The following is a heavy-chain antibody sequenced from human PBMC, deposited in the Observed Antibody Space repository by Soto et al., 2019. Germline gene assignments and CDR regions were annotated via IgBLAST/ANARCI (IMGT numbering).Heavy chain of an antibody. CDR3: AKEIEEYYDFWSGYYLGYYFDY. Sequence: GGSLRLSCAASGFTFGSYAMSWVRQAPGKGLEWVSAISGSGGSTYYADSVKGRFTISRDNSKNTLYLQMNSLRAEDTAVYYCAKEIEEYYDFWSGYYLGYYFDYWGQGTLVTVSS. D-gene: IGHD3-3*01. CDR2: ISGSGGST. V-gene: IGHV3-23*01. CDR1: GFTFGSYA. J-gene: IGHJ4*02.